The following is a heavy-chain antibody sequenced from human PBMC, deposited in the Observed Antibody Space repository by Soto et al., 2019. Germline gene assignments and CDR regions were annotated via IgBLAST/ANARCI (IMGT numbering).Heavy chain of an antibody. CDR2: IYPGGST. CDR3: ARSLRDIRTGGDAFHV. CDR1: GGSIPLDHYY. Sequence: QLPLHESGPGLVKPSETLSLTCTVFGGSIPLDHYYLAWIRQPPGKGLAWIATIYPGGSTFYNPSLQRRVNMSRDKSANQFPMNLNSVTAADTAVYFCARSLRDIRTGGDAFHVWAQGTMATVSS. J-gene: IGHJ3*01. D-gene: IGHD2-15*01. V-gene: IGHV4-39*01.